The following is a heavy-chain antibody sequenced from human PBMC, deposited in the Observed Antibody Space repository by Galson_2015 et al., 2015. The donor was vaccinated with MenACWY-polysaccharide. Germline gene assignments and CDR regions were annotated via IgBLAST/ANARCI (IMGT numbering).Heavy chain of an antibody. V-gene: IGHV3-74*01. J-gene: IGHJ4*02. CDR2: INSDGSST. Sequence: SLRLSCAASGFTFSSFWMHWVRQGPGKGLVWVSRINSDGSSTTYADSVKGRFTISRDNAKNTLYLQMNSLRAEDTAVYYCARDLDYDDGSAYYAPDRDYWGRGTLVTVSS. CDR1: GFTFSSFW. CDR3: ARDLDYDDGSAYYAPDRDY. D-gene: IGHD3-22*01.